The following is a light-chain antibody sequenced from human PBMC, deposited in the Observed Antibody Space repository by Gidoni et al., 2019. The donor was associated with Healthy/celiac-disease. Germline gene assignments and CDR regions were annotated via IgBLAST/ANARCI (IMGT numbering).Light chain of an antibody. CDR3: QQYNNWPRR. CDR2: GAS. J-gene: IGKJ2*01. CDR1: RSVSSN. Sequence: EIVMTQSPATLSVYPGERATLSCRASRSVSSNLSWYQQKPGQAPRLLIYGASTRATGSPARFRGSGSGTLFTLTISILQSEVFAVYYCQQYNNWPRRFGQGTKLEIK. V-gene: IGKV3-15*01.